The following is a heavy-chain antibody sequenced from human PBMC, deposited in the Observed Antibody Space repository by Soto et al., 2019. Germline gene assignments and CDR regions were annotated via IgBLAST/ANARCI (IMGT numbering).Heavy chain of an antibody. CDR1: GFTFSSYG. Sequence: LSLTCAASGFTFSSYGMHWVRQAPGKGLEWVAVIWYDGSNKYYADSVKGRFTISRDNSKNTLYLQMNSLRAEDTAVYYCARDRYSSGWTDAFDIWGQGTMVTVSS. D-gene: IGHD6-19*01. V-gene: IGHV3-33*01. J-gene: IGHJ3*02. CDR2: IWYDGSNK. CDR3: ARDRYSSGWTDAFDI.